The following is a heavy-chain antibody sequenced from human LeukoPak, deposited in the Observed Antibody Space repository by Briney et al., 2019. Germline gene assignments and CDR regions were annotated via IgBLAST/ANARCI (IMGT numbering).Heavy chain of an antibody. CDR2: ISSSGTTI. CDR3: AALDPILRFSEWLI. J-gene: IGHJ4*02. Sequence: GGSLRLSCAASGFTFSSYAMSWVRQAPGKGLEWVSYISSSGTTIYYADSVKGRFTISRDNAKNSLYLQMNSLRGDDTAVYYCAALDPILRFSEWLIWGQGTLVTVSS. D-gene: IGHD3-3*01. V-gene: IGHV3-48*01. CDR1: GFTFSSYA.